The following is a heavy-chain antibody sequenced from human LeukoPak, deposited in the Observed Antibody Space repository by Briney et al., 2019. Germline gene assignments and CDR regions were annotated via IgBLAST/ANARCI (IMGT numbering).Heavy chain of an antibody. CDR3: ARGCRYCSGGSQDS. Sequence: GGSLRLSCAASGFTFSTYNMNWLRQAPGKGLEWVSCISTSSSYIYYSDSVKGRFTISRDNAKNSFYLQMNSLRAEDTAVYYCARGCRYCSGGSQDSWGQGTLVTVSS. J-gene: IGHJ4*02. CDR1: GFTFSTYN. V-gene: IGHV3-21*01. CDR2: ISTSSSYI. D-gene: IGHD2-15*01.